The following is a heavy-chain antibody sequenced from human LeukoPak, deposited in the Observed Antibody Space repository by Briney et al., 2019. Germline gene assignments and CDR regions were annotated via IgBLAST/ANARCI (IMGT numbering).Heavy chain of an antibody. CDR1: GYSFRDHG. J-gene: IGHJ5*02. CDR2: ISTFNGNA. D-gene: IGHD2-8*02. Sequence: ASVKVSCKASGYSFRDHGITWVRQAPGQGLEWLGWISTFNGNAHYAQTVQDRIIMTTDTSTSSVFMELRSLRVDDTATYFCARLTGYSTGWFNLWGQGTLVIVSS. V-gene: IGHV1-18*01. CDR3: ARLTGYSTGWFNL.